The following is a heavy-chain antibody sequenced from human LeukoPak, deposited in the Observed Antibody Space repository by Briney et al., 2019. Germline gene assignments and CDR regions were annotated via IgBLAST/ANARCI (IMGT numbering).Heavy chain of an antibody. CDR1: GCSISSSSYY. V-gene: IGHV4-39*01. CDR2: IYYSGST. D-gene: IGHD3-22*01. CDR3: ARPYYDSSGTPGEYYYYYMDV. J-gene: IGHJ6*03. Sequence: SETLSLTCTVSGCSISSSSYYWGWIRQPPGKGLEWIVSIYYSGSTYYNPSLKSRVTISVDTSKNQFSLKLSSVTAADTAVYYCARPYYDSSGTPGEYYYYYMDVWGKGTTVTVSS.